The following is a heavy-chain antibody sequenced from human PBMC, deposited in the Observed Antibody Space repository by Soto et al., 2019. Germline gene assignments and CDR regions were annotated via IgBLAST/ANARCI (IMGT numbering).Heavy chain of an antibody. J-gene: IGHJ4*02. V-gene: IGHV1-3*01. CDR2: INAGNGNT. D-gene: IGHD2-15*01. CDR1: GYTFTNYA. Sequence: ASVKVSCKASGYTFTNYAMHWVRQAPGQRLEWMGWINAGNGNTKYSQKFQGRVTITRDTSASTAYMELSSLRSEDTAVYYCARWVEVSLDYFDSWGQGTPVTVSS. CDR3: ARWVEVSLDYFDS.